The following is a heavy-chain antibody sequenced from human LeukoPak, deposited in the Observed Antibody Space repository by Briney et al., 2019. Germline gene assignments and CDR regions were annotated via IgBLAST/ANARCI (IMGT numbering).Heavy chain of an antibody. CDR1: GYSFTSYY. V-gene: IGHV1-46*01. Sequence: ASVKASCKASGYSFTSYYMHWVRQAPGQGLEWMGVIDPSGGSTNYAQKFQGRITVTRDTSTSTVYMELSSLRSEDTAMYYCASLGSGSSPIIDFDFWGQGTLVTVSS. J-gene: IGHJ4*02. CDR3: ASLGSGSSPIIDFDF. CDR2: IDPSGGST. D-gene: IGHD3-10*01.